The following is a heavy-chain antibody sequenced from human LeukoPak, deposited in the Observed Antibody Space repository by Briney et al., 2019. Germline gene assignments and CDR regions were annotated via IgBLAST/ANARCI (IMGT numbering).Heavy chain of an antibody. D-gene: IGHD5-24*01. CDR3: AKNRGWLQLQYYFDY. J-gene: IGHJ4*02. CDR2: ISYDGSNK. V-gene: IGHV3-30*18. CDR1: GFTFSSYV. Sequence: GRSLRLSCAASGFTFSSYVMHWVRQAPGKGLEWVAVISYDGSNKYYADSVKGRFTISRDNSKNTLYLQMNSLRAEDTAVYYCAKNRGWLQLQYYFDYWGQGTLVTVSS.